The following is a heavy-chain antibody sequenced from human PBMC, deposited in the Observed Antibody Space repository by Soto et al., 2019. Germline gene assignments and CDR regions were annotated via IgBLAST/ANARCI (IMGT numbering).Heavy chain of an antibody. CDR3: ARDLCSSTSCLGY. D-gene: IGHD2-2*01. Sequence: EVQLVESGGGLVQPGGSLRLSCAASGFTVSSNYMSWVRQAPGKGLEWVSVIYSGGSTYYADSVKGRFTISRHNSKNPLYLQMNSLSAEDTAVYYCARDLCSSTSCLGYWGQGTLVTVSS. V-gene: IGHV3-53*04. CDR1: GFTVSSNY. J-gene: IGHJ4*02. CDR2: IYSGGST.